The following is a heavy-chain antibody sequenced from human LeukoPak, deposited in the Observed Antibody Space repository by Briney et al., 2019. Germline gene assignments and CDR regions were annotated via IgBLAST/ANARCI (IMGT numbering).Heavy chain of an antibody. D-gene: IGHD2-15*01. Sequence: PGGSLRLSCAASGFTFSSYSMNWVRQAPGKGLEWVSAISGSSGRTYYADSVRGRFTISRDNSKNTLYLQMNSLRAEDTALYYCAKWGCSGDNCYPFDYWGQGTLVTVSS. J-gene: IGHJ4*02. CDR2: ISGSSGRT. V-gene: IGHV3-23*01. CDR1: GFTFSSYS. CDR3: AKWGCSGDNCYPFDY.